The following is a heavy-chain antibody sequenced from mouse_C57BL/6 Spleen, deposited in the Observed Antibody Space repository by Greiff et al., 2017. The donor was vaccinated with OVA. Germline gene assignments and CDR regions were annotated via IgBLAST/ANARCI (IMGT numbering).Heavy chain of an antibody. J-gene: IGHJ4*01. CDR2: ISYDGSN. CDR1: GYSITSGYY. V-gene: IGHV3-6*01. Sequence: EVQLQESGPGLVKPSQSLSLTCSVTGYSITSGYYWNWIRQFPGNKLEWMGYISYDGSNNYNPSLKNRISITRDTSKNQFFLKLNSVTTEDTATYYCAREGLYGYWGQGTSVTVSS. CDR3: AREGLYGY. D-gene: IGHD1-1*02.